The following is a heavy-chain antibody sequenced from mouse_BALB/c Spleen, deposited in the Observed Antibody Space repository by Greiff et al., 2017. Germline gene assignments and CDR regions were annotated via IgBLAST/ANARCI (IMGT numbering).Heavy chain of an antibody. D-gene: IGHD1-2*01. V-gene: IGHV5-9-3*01. J-gene: IGHJ2*01. Sequence: EVQGVESGGGLVKPGGSLKLSCAASGFTFSSYAMSWVRQTPEKRLEWVATISSGGSYTYYPDSVKGRFTISRDNAKNTLYLQMSSLRSEDTAMYYCAREGYGFFDYWGQGTTLTVSS. CDR2: ISSGGSYT. CDR1: GFTFSSYA. CDR3: AREGYGFFDY.